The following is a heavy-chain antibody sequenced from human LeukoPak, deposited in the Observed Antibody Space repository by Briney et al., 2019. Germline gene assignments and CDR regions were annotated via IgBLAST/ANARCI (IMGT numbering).Heavy chain of an antibody. CDR1: GYTFTGYF. J-gene: IGHJ4*02. V-gene: IGHV1-2*02. D-gene: IGHD3-9*01. CDR3: ARVHATGYFSLDLGY. CDR2: INPNTGGT. Sequence: GASVKVSCKASGYTFTGYFMHWVRQAPGQGLDWMGWINPNTGGTKYAQKFQGRVTMTRDTSIGTAYMELSTLTSDDTAVYFCARVHATGYFSLDLGYWGQGTLVTVSS.